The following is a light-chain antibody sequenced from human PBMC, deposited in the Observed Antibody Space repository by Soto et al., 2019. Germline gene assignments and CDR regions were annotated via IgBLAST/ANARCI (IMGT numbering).Light chain of an antibody. CDR3: SSYSISTAYL. CDR1: SSDVGGYDY. CDR2: EVS. V-gene: IGLV2-14*01. Sequence: QSVLAQPASVSGSPGQSITSSCAGTSSDVGGYDYVSWYQLHPGKAPKLMVFEVSNRPSGVSYRFSGSKSGNTASPTISGLQAEDEADYFCSSYSISTAYLFGTGTKVTVL. J-gene: IGLJ1*01.